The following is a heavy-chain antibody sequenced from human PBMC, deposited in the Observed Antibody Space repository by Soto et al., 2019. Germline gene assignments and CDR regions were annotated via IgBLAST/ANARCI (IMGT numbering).Heavy chain of an antibody. CDR2: ISGSGGST. CDR1: GFTFSSYA. CDR3: TDDYSELGLNRGTDY. D-gene: IGHD4-4*01. Sequence: EVQLLESGGGLVQPGGSLRLSCAASGFTFSSYAMSWVRQAPGKGLEWVSAISGSGGSTYYADSVKGRFTISRDNSKNTLYLQMNSLRAEDTAVYYCTDDYSELGLNRGTDYWGQGTLVTVSS. J-gene: IGHJ4*02. V-gene: IGHV3-23*01.